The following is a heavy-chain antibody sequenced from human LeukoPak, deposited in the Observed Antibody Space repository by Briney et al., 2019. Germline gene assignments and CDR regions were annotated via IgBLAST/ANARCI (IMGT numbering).Heavy chain of an antibody. CDR1: GGSISSYY. Sequence: PSETLSLTCTVSGGSISSYYWSWIRQPPGKGLEWIGYIYYSGSTNYNPSLKSRVTISVDTSKNQFSLKLSSVTAADTAVYYCARVIVEGSGWYGDYWGQGTLVTVSS. J-gene: IGHJ4*02. V-gene: IGHV4-59*01. D-gene: IGHD6-19*01. CDR2: IYYSGST. CDR3: ARVIVEGSGWYGDY.